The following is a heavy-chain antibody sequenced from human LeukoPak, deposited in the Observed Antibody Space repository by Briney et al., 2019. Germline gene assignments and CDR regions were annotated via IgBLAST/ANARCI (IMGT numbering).Heavy chain of an antibody. V-gene: IGHV6-1*01. CDR1: GDSVSSNSAA. D-gene: IGHD1-1*01. J-gene: IGHJ6*02. CDR3: ARGVLERRYYYYYGMDV. Sequence: SQTLSLTCAISGDSVSSNSAAWNWIRQSPSRGLEWLGRTYYRSKWYNDYAVSVKSRITINPDTSKNQFSLQLNSVTPEDTAVYYCARGVLERRYYYYYGMDVWGQGTTVTVSS. CDR2: TYYRSKWYN.